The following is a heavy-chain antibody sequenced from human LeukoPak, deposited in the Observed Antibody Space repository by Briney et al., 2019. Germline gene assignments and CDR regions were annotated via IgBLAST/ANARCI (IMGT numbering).Heavy chain of an antibody. J-gene: IGHJ5*02. CDR1: GFTFSSYA. CDR2: ISGSGGST. Sequence: GGSLRLSCAASGFTFSSYAMSWVRQAPGKGLEWVSAISGSGGSTYYADSVKGWFTISRDNSKNTLYLQMNSLRAEDTAVYYCAKVGYSSSSGWFDPWGQGTLVTVSS. V-gene: IGHV3-23*01. CDR3: AKVGYSSSSGWFDP. D-gene: IGHD6-6*01.